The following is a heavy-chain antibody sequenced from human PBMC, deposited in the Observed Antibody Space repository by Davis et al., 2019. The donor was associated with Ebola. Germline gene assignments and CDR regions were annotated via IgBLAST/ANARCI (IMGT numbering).Heavy chain of an antibody. D-gene: IGHD3-3*01. V-gene: IGHV3-23*01. CDR2: ISGSGGST. Sequence: GESLKISCAASGFTFSSYAMSWVRQAPGKGLEWVTAISGSGGSTYYADSVKGRFTISRDNSKNTLYLQMNSLRAEDTAVYYCARDGKTYYDFWSGYYTPYYYYGMDVWGQGTTVTVSS. J-gene: IGHJ6*02. CDR1: GFTFSSYA. CDR3: ARDGKTYYDFWSGYYTPYYYYGMDV.